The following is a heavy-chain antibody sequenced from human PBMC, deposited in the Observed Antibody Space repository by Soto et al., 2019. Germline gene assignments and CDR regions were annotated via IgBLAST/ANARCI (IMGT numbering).Heavy chain of an antibody. CDR2: ISGSGGST. Sequence: GGSLRLSCAASGFTFSSYAMSWVRQAPGKGLEWVSAISGSGGSTYYADSEKGRFTISRDNSKNKLYLQKNRQRAEDTALYYCAKDLWYSGSYRRIYWGQGTLVTVSS. V-gene: IGHV3-23*01. D-gene: IGHD1-26*01. CDR1: GFTFSSYA. CDR3: AKDLWYSGSYRRIY. J-gene: IGHJ4*02.